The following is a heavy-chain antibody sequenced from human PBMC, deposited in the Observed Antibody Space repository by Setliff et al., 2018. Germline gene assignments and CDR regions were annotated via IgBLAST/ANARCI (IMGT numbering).Heavy chain of an antibody. J-gene: IGHJ4*02. V-gene: IGHV3-30*19. D-gene: IGHD3-10*01. CDR1: GFTFSSYG. CDR3: ASDWRMDRTIWGLIIKGVMDF. Sequence: AGGSLRLSCAASGFTFSSYGMHWVRQAPGKGLEWVAVISNDGRKTYYADSVKGRFIISRDNSKNLVSLQMNTLRPDDTALYYCASDWRMDRTIWGLIIKGVMDFWGQGTLVTVSS. CDR2: ISNDGRKT.